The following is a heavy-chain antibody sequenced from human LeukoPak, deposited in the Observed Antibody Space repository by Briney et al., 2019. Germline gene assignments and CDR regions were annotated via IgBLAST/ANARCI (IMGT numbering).Heavy chain of an antibody. D-gene: IGHD4-17*01. Sequence: GGSLRLSCAASGFTFSSYWMSWVRQAPGKGLEWVANIKQDGSEKYYLDSVKGRFTISRDNAKNSLYLQMNSLRAEDTAVYYCASGEDYGDYASFDYWGQGTLVTVSS. V-gene: IGHV3-7*03. J-gene: IGHJ4*02. CDR3: ASGEDYGDYASFDY. CDR1: GFTFSSYW. CDR2: IKQDGSEK.